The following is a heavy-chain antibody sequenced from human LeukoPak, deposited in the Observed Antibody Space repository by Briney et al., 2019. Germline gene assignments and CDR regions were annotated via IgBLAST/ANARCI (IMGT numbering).Heavy chain of an antibody. J-gene: IGHJ6*03. CDR1: GFTFSSYS. CDR3: AKAQRDPYYYDSNGYFPLYYMDV. Sequence: GGSLRLSCAASGFTFSSYSMSWVRQAPGKGLEWVSAISGSGGSTYYADSVKGRFTISRDNSKNTLYLQMNSLRAEDTAVYYCAKAQRDPYYYDSNGYFPLYYMDVWGKGTTVTV. V-gene: IGHV3-23*01. CDR2: ISGSGGST. D-gene: IGHD3-22*01.